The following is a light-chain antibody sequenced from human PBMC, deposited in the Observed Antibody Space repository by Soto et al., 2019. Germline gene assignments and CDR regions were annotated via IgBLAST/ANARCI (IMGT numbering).Light chain of an antibody. CDR3: NSYASSSTLL. CDR1: SSDVGGYNY. CDR2: DVS. Sequence: QSALTQPASVSGSPGQSITISCTGTSSDVGGYNYASCYQQHPAKAPKLMIYDVSNRPSGVSNRFSGSKSGNTASLTISGLQAEDEADYYCNSYASSSTLLFGGGTKLTVL. V-gene: IGLV2-14*01. J-gene: IGLJ2*01.